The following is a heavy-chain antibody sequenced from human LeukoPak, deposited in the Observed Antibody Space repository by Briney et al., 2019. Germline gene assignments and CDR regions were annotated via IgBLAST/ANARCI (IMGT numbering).Heavy chain of an antibody. CDR1: GFTVSSNF. D-gene: IGHD3-22*01. CDR3: ARSYDSSGYPEYFDY. CDR2: IYSGGST. V-gene: IGHV3-66*01. J-gene: IGHJ4*02. Sequence: GGSLRLSCAASGFTVSSNFMSWVRQAPGKGLEWVSVIYSGGSTYYADSVKGRFTISRDNSKNTLYLQMNSLRAEDTAVYYCARSYDSSGYPEYFDYWGQGTLVTVSS.